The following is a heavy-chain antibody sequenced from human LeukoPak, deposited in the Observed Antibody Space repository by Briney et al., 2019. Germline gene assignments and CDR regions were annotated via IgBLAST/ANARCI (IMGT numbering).Heavy chain of an antibody. J-gene: IGHJ4*02. CDR3: ARQSVGTASIYYFAY. CDR1: GASISGSSGYY. V-gene: IGHV4-39*01. CDR2: IRYSGTT. Sequence: PSETLSLTCAVSGASISGSSGYYWGWIRQPPGKGLEWISSIRYSGTTHHNPFVKSRVSIFIDTSKNQFSLNLNSVTAADTAVYYCARQSVGTASIYYFAYWGQGILVTVSS. D-gene: IGHD1-26*01.